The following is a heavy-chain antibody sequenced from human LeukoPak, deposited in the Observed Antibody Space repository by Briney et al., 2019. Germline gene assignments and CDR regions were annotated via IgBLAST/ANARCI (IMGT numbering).Heavy chain of an antibody. D-gene: IGHD3-16*01. V-gene: IGHV4-59*11. Sequence: KSSETLSLTCTVSGGSITSLCWSWIRQPPGKGLEWIAYVCYSGSTNYNPSLKSRVTVSVDTSKNQFSLKVFSVTEADTAVYYCARDGGVGANKVDYWGQGTLVTVSS. J-gene: IGHJ4*02. CDR3: ARDGGVGANKVDY. CDR1: GGSITSLC. CDR2: VCYSGST.